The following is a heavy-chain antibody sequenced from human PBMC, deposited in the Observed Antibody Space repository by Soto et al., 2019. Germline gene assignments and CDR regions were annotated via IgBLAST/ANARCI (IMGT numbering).Heavy chain of an antibody. J-gene: IGHJ4*02. V-gene: IGHV3-15*01. Sequence: EVQLVESGGGLVKPGGSLRLSCAGSGFTFSNAWMNWVRQAPGKGLEWVGRVKSKTHGGTTDYAAPVKGRFTISRDDSENTVFLQMNSLKTEDTAVYYCAPGGYYPDYWGQGTLVTVSS. CDR1: GFTFSNAW. CDR2: VKSKTHGGTT. D-gene: IGHD3-10*01. CDR3: APGGYYPDY.